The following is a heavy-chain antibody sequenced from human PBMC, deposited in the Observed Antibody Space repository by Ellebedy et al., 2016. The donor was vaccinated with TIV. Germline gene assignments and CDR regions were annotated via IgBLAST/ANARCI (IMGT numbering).Heavy chain of an antibody. J-gene: IGHJ6*02. V-gene: IGHV4-31*03. Sequence: MPSETLSLTCSVSGGSISSGGHFWTWIRQHPGKGLEWIGNISYSGSTDDNPSLKSRVIISVDTSKNQFSLKLSSVTAADSAVYSCGRAGNYGQVDVWGQGTTVTVSS. D-gene: IGHD3-22*01. CDR3: GRAGNYGQVDV. CDR1: GGSISSGGHF. CDR2: ISYSGST.